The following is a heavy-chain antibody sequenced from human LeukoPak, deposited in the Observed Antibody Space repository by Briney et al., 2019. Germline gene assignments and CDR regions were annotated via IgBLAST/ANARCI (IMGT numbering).Heavy chain of an antibody. V-gene: IGHV3-7*02. D-gene: IGHD3-9*01. Sequence: PGGSLRLSCAASGFTFSSYWMSWVRQAPGKGLEWVANIKGDGSDNRYVDSVRGRFTISRDNAKNSLYLQMNSLRAEDTAVCYCARVAYEILTGPFDCWGQGTLVTVSS. J-gene: IGHJ4*02. CDR2: IKGDGSDN. CDR3: ARVAYEILTGPFDC. CDR1: GFTFSSYW.